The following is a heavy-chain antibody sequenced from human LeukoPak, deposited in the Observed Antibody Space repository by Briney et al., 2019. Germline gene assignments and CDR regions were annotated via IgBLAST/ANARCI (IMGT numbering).Heavy chain of an antibody. Sequence: KPSETLSLTCIVSGGSVSSGSYYWSWIRQPPGKGLEWIGYIYYSGSTDYNPSLESRVTISVDTSKDQFSLKLSSVTAADTAVYYCAREYSSGWSGAGYWGQGTLVTVSS. J-gene: IGHJ4*02. CDR1: GGSVSSGSYY. V-gene: IGHV4-61*01. CDR3: AREYSSGWSGAGY. D-gene: IGHD6-19*01. CDR2: IYYSGST.